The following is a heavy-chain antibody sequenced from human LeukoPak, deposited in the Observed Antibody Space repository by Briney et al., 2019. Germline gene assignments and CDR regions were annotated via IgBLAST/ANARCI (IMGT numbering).Heavy chain of an antibody. CDR3: ARRARDLLGSTNYFDY. V-gene: IGHV4-30-2*01. D-gene: IGHD1-26*01. CDR1: GGSISSGGYS. CDR2: IYHSGST. J-gene: IGHJ4*02. Sequence: PSETLSLTCAVSGGSISSGGYSWSWIRQPPGKGLEWIGYIYHSGSTYYNPSLKSRVTISVDRSKNQFSLKLSSVTAADTAVYYCARRARDLLGSTNYFDYWGQGTLVTVSS.